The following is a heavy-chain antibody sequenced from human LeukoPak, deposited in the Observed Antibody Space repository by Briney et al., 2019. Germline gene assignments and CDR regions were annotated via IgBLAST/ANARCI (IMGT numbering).Heavy chain of an antibody. D-gene: IGHD6-13*01. Sequence: GGSLRLSCAASGFTVSSNYMSWVRQAPGKGLEWVSVIYSGGSTYYADSVKGRFTISRDNSKNTLYLQMNSLRAEDTAVYYCARDLGAAGRGFDPWGQGTLVTVSS. CDR2: IYSGGST. CDR1: GFTVSSNY. V-gene: IGHV3-66*01. CDR3: ARDLGAAGRGFDP. J-gene: IGHJ5*02.